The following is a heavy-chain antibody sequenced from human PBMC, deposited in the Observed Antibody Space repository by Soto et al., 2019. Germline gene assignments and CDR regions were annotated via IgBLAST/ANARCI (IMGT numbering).Heavy chain of an antibody. CDR1: GGTFSSYT. D-gene: IGHD3-3*01. CDR3: ASIRSGGGMDV. J-gene: IGHJ6*02. V-gene: IGHV1-69*02. Sequence: ASVKVSCKASGGTFSSYTISWVRQAPGQGLEWMGRIIPILGIANYAQKFQGSVTITADKSTSTAYMELSSLRSEDTAVYYCASIRSGGGMDVWGQGTTVTVSS. CDR2: IIPILGIA.